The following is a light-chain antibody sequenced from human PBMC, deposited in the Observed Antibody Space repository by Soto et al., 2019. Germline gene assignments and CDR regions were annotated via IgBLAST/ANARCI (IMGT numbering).Light chain of an antibody. J-gene: IGKJ2*01. CDR2: KAS. CDR3: QQYNSHSSYT. V-gene: IGKV1-5*03. Sequence: DIQMTQSPSTLFASVGDRVTITCRASQSINTWLAWYQQKPGKAPKLLIYKASSLGSGVPSRFSGSGSGTDFTLPISSLQPDDFAIYYCQQYNSHSSYTFGQGTKLEIK. CDR1: QSINTW.